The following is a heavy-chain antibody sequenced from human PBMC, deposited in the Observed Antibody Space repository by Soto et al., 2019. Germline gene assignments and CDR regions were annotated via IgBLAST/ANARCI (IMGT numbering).Heavy chain of an antibody. CDR2: IYYSGST. CDR3: AISEYCGGDCYPGRYYYYYGMDV. CDR1: GGSISSSSYY. J-gene: IGHJ6*02. V-gene: IGHV4-39*01. D-gene: IGHD2-21*02. Sequence: SETLSLTCTVSGGSISSSSYYWGWIRQPPGKGLEWIGSIYYSGSTYYNPSLKSQVTTSVDTSKNQISLKLSSVTAADTAVYYCAISEYCGGDCYPGRYYYYYGMDVWGQGTTVTVSS.